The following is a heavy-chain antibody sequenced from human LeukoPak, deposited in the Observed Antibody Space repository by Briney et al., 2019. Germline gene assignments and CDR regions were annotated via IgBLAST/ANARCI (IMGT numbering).Heavy chain of an antibody. CDR1: GGSISSDGYS. Sequence: SETLSLTCAVSGGSISSDGYSWSWIRQPPGKGLEWIGYIYHGGITYYNPSLRSRVTMSVDTSKNQFSLKLSSVTAADTAVYYCAIETSPDAFDIWGQGTMVTVSS. J-gene: IGHJ3*02. CDR3: AIETSPDAFDI. V-gene: IGHV4-30-2*01. CDR2: IYHGGIT.